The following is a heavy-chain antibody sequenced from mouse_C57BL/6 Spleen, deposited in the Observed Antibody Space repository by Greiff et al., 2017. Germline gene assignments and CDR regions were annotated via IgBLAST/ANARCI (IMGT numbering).Heavy chain of an antibody. CDR1: GFTFSSYG. CDR3: AKHRDYGYFDV. V-gene: IGHV5-6*01. Sequence: EVQLVESGGDLVKPGGSLKLSCAASGFTFSSYGMSWVRQTPDKRLEWVATISSGGSYTYYPDSVKGRFTISRDNAKNTLYLQMSSLKSEDTAMYYCAKHRDYGYFDVWGTGTTVTVSS. CDR2: ISSGGSYT. J-gene: IGHJ1*03.